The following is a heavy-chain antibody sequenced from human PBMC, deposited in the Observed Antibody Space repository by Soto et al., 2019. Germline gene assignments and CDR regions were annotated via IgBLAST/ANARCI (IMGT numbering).Heavy chain of an antibody. CDR2: ISSSSSSM. Sequence: LRLSCAASGFSFSAYRMNWVRQAPGKGLEWASYISSSSSSMYYAGSVKGRFTISRDNAQNALFLQMNSLTDEDTAVYYCARDWTYCSGGSCYYGMDVWGQGTTVTVSS. CDR1: GFSFSAYR. J-gene: IGHJ6*02. D-gene: IGHD2-15*01. CDR3: ARDWTYCSGGSCYYGMDV. V-gene: IGHV3-48*02.